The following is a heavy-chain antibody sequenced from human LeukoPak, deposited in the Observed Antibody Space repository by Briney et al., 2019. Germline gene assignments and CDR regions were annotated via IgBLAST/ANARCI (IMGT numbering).Heavy chain of an antibody. D-gene: IGHD1-26*01. J-gene: IGHJ4*02. Sequence: ASVKVSCKASGYTFTSYGISWVRQAPGQGLEWMGWISAYNGNTNYAQKLQGRVTMTTDTSTSTAYMELRSLRSDDTAVYYCARGLLAPPGGSGSYKYWGQGTLVTVSS. CDR3: ARGLLAPPGGSGSYKY. V-gene: IGHV1-18*01. CDR2: ISAYNGNT. CDR1: GYTFTSYG.